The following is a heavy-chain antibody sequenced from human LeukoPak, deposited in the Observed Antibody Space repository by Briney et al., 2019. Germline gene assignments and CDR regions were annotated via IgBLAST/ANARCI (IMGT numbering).Heavy chain of an antibody. CDR2: ISYDGSNK. CDR1: GFTFGSYA. J-gene: IGHJ4*02. D-gene: IGHD5-18*01. Sequence: GRSLRLSCAASGFTFGSYAMHWVRQAPGKGLEWVAVISYDGSNKYYADSVKGRFTISRDNSKNTLYLQMNSLRAEDTAVYYCASSEDTAMVTDYWGQGTLVTVSS. V-gene: IGHV3-30-3*01. CDR3: ASSEDTAMVTDY.